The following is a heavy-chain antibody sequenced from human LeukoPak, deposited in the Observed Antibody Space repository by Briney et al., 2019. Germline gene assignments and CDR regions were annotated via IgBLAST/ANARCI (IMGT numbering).Heavy chain of an antibody. J-gene: IGHJ4*02. CDR2: ISSSSSTI. CDR1: GFTFSSYS. D-gene: IGHD5-18*01. Sequence: GGSLRLSCAASGFTFSSYSMNWVRQAPGKGLEWVSYISSSSSTIYYADSVKGRFTISRDNAKNSLYLKMNSLRAEDTAVYYCARDNGYSYGEFDYWGQGTLVTVSS. V-gene: IGHV3-48*01. CDR3: ARDNGYSYGEFDY.